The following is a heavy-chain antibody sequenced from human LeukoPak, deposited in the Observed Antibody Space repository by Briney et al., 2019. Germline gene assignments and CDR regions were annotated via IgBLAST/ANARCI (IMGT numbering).Heavy chain of an antibody. V-gene: IGHV3-11*01. J-gene: IGHJ5*02. CDR1: GFTFSDYY. CDR3: ASGLPYDILTGYPYSDWFDP. Sequence: GGSLRLSCAASGFTFSDYYMSWIRQAPGKGLEWVSYISSSGSAIYYADSVKGRFTISRDNAKNSLYLQMNSLRAEDTAVCYCASGLPYDILTGYPYSDWFDPWGQGTLVTVSS. CDR2: ISSSGSAI. D-gene: IGHD3-9*01.